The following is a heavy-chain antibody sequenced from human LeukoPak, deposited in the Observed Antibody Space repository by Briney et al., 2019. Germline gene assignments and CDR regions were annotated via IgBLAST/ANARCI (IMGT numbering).Heavy chain of an antibody. J-gene: IGHJ6*04. D-gene: IGHD2-2*01. V-gene: IGHV4-59*01. CDR3: ARDLLPVASCFSDV. Sequence: PSETLSLTCTVSGGSISSYYWSWIRQPPGKGLEWIGYIYYSGSTNYNPSLKSRVTISVDTSKNQFSLKLSSVSAADTAVYYCARDLLPVASCFSDVWGKGTTVTVSS. CDR1: GGSISSYY. CDR2: IYYSGST.